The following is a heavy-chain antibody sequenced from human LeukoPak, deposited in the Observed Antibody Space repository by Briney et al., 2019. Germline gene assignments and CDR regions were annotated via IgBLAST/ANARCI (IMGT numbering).Heavy chain of an antibody. D-gene: IGHD2-2*01. Sequence: GGSLRLSCAASGFTFRNYALTWVRQAPGKGLEWVSTISGSGSSTYYADSVKGRFTISRDNSKNTLYLQMNSLRAEDTAVYYCAKDSLGYCSSTSCALGAFDIWGQGTMVTVSS. V-gene: IGHV3-23*01. CDR3: AKDSLGYCSSTSCALGAFDI. CDR2: ISGSGSST. J-gene: IGHJ3*02. CDR1: GFTFRNYA.